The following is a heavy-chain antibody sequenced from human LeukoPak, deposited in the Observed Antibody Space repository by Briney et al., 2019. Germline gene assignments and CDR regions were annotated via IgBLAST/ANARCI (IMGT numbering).Heavy chain of an antibody. CDR1: GYSISSGYY. D-gene: IGHD6-19*01. CDR3: ARDPIAVAARRDY. CDR2: IYHSGST. V-gene: IGHV4-38-2*02. J-gene: IGHJ4*02. Sequence: PSETLSLTCTVSGYSISSGYYWGWIRPPPGKGLEWIGSIYHSGSTYYNPSLKSRVTISVDTSKNQFSLKLSSVTAADTAVYYCARDPIAVAARRDYWGQGTLVTVSS.